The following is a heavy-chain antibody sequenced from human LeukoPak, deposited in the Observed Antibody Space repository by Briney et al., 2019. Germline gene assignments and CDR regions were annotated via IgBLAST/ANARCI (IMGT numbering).Heavy chain of an antibody. CDR1: GFTFSSYG. Sequence: SGGSLRLSCAASGFTFSSYGMHWVRQAPGKGLEWVAVISYDGSNKYYADFAKGRFTISRDNAKNSLYLQMNSLRAEDTAVYYCARGKTATGTGSAYWGQGTLVTVSS. D-gene: IGHD3-10*01. J-gene: IGHJ4*02. CDR3: ARGKTATGTGSAY. V-gene: IGHV3-30*03. CDR2: ISYDGSNK.